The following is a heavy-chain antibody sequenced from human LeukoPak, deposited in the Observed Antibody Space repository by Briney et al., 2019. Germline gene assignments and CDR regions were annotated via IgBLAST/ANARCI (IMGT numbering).Heavy chain of an antibody. CDR3: ARDPTVTGY. CDR1: GYTFTGYY. V-gene: IGHV1-2*06. CDR2: VNPKSGDT. Sequence: ASVKVSCKASGYTFTGYYLHWVRQAPEQGLEWMGRVNPKSGDTLYAQKFQGRVTMTRDTSISTVYMELSGLRSDDTAVYYCARDPTVTGYWGQGTLVTVSS. J-gene: IGHJ4*02. D-gene: IGHD4-17*01.